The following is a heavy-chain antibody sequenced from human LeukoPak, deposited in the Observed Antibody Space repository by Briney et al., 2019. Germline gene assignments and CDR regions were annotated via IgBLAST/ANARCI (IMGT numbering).Heavy chain of an antibody. CDR2: IYYSGST. Sequence: SETLSLTCTVSGVSISSGDYYWRWLRQPPGKGLEWIGYIYYSGSTYYNPSLKSRVTISVDTSKNQFSLKLSSVTAADTAVYYCARDLGYCSSTSCYTPNWFDPWGQGTLVTVSS. CDR3: ARDLGYCSSTSCYTPNWFDP. V-gene: IGHV4-30-4*01. J-gene: IGHJ5*02. D-gene: IGHD2-2*02. CDR1: GVSISSGDYY.